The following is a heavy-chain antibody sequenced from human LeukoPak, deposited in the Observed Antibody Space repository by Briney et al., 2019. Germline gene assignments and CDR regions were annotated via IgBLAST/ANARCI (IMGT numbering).Heavy chain of an antibody. V-gene: IGHV3-30*02. D-gene: IGHD3-22*01. CDR3: AKDGGGYYPSYYYYMDV. J-gene: IGHJ6*03. CDR2: IRYDGSNK. CDR1: GFTFSSYG. Sequence: TGGSLRLSCAASGFTFSSYGIHWVRQAPGKGLEWVAFIRYDGSNKYYTDSVKGRFTISRDNSKNTLYLQMNSLRAEDTAVYYCAKDGGGYYPSYYYYMDVWGKGTTVTISS.